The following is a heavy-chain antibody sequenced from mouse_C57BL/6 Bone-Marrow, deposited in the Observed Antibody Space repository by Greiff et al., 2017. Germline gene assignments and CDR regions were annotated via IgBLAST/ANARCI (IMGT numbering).Heavy chain of an antibody. CDR1: GFNIKDDY. J-gene: IGHJ3*01. CDR3: TLGGFAY. D-gene: IGHD3-3*01. Sequence: EVQRVESGAELVRPGASVKLSCTASGFNIKDDYMHWVKQRPEQGLEWIGWIDPENGDTEYASKFQGKATITADTSSNTAYLQLSSLTSEDAAVYYCTLGGFAYWGQGTLVTVSA. V-gene: IGHV14-4*01. CDR2: IDPENGDT.